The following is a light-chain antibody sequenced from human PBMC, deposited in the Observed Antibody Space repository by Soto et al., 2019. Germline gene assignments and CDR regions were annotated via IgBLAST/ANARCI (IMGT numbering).Light chain of an antibody. CDR2: GAS. Sequence: EIVMTQSPATLSVSPGERATLSCRASQSVSSNLAWYQQKPGQGPRLLLYGASTRATGIPARFIGSGSGTDFTLTISSLQSEDFAVYYCQQSNNWAYSFGQGTKLEIK. J-gene: IGKJ2*03. V-gene: IGKV3-15*01. CDR1: QSVSSN. CDR3: QQSNNWAYS.